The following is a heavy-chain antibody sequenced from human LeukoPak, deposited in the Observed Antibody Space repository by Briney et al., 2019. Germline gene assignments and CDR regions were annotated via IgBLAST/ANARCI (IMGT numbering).Heavy chain of an antibody. CDR1: GFTFSNYW. J-gene: IGHJ3*01. V-gene: IGHV3-21*01. CDR3: AKDLTL. D-gene: IGHD4/OR15-4a*01. Sequence: GGSLRLSCAASGFTFSNYWMHWVRQAPGKGLEWVSSISSSSSYIYYADSVKGRFTISRDNSRNTLYLQMFSLRAEDTAVYFCAKDLTLWGQGTVVTVSS. CDR2: ISSSSSYI.